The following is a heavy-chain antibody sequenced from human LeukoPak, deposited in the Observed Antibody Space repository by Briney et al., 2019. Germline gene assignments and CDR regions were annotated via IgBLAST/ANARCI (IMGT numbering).Heavy chain of an antibody. V-gene: IGHV4-61*01. D-gene: IGHD3-10*01. CDR3: ARRYLWFEDY. CDR2: IYYSGST. Sequence: PSETLSLTCTVSGGSVSSGSYYWSWIRQPPGKGLEWIGYIYYSGSTNYNPSLKSRVIISVDTSKNQFSLKLSSVTAADTAVYYCARRYLWFEDYWGLGTLVTVSS. J-gene: IGHJ4*02. CDR1: GGSVSSGSYY.